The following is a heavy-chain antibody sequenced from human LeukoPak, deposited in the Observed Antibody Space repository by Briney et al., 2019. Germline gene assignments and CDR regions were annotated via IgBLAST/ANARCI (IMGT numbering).Heavy chain of an antibody. J-gene: IGHJ5*02. CDR2: IYHSGST. V-gene: IGHV4-38-2*02. CDR1: GYSISSGYF. D-gene: IGHD6-13*01. Sequence: PSETLSLTCTVSGYSISSGYFWGWIRQPPGKGLECIGTIYHSGSTYYNPSLKSRVTISVDTSKNQFSLKLNSVTAADTAVYYCARIYSSSWFLNWFDPWGQGTLATVSS. CDR3: ARIYSSSWFLNWFDP.